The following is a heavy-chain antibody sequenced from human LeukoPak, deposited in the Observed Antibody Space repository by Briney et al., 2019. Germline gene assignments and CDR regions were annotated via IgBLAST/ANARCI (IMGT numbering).Heavy chain of an antibody. CDR3: AKGGVYGDYYFDY. Sequence: GGSLRLSCAASGFPFSTYAMSWVRQAPGKGLEWVSVISGSGGDTYYADSVKGRFTISGDNSRNTVYLQMNSLRAEDTALYYCAKGGVYGDYYFDYWGQGTLVTVSS. V-gene: IGHV3-23*01. CDR2: ISGSGGDT. CDR1: GFPFSTYA. D-gene: IGHD4-17*01. J-gene: IGHJ4*02.